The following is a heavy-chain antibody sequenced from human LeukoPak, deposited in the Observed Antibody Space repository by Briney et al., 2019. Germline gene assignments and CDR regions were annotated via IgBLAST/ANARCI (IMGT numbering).Heavy chain of an antibody. D-gene: IGHD6-19*01. CDR2: IHSGGST. Sequence: GGSLRLSCVASGLTVSSNYMSWVRQAPGKGLEWVSVIHSGGSTFYADSVKGRFTISRDNSKNTLHLQMNSLSAEDTAMYYCARTSLAVAFDYWGQGTLVTVSS. V-gene: IGHV3-53*01. J-gene: IGHJ4*02. CDR1: GLTVSSNY. CDR3: ARTSLAVAFDY.